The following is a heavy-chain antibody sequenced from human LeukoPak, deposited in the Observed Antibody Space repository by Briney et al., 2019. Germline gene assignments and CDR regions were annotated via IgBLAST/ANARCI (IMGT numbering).Heavy chain of an antibody. Sequence: PSETLSLTCTVYGGSLSSYYWSWIRQPAGKGLEWIGRIYTSGSTNYNPSLKSRVTMSVDTSQNQFPLKLRSVTAADTAVYYCARAVRYDFWSGSADNYYFDYWGQGTLVTVSS. D-gene: IGHD3-3*01. CDR3: ARAVRYDFWSGSADNYYFDY. CDR2: IYTSGST. J-gene: IGHJ4*02. CDR1: GGSLSSYY. V-gene: IGHV4-4*07.